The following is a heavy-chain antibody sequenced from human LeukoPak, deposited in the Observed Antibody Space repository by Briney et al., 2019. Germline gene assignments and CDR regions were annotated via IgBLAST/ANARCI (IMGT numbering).Heavy chain of an antibody. Sequence: WASVKVSCKAPGGTFSSYTISWVRQAPGQGLEWMGRIIPILGIANYAQKFQGSVTITADKSTSTAYMELSSLRSEDTAVYYCARDRVSGYYIHSESGFDYWGQGTLVTVSS. J-gene: IGHJ4*02. D-gene: IGHD3-3*01. CDR2: IIPILGIA. V-gene: IGHV1-69*04. CDR3: ARDRVSGYYIHSESGFDY. CDR1: GGTFSSYT.